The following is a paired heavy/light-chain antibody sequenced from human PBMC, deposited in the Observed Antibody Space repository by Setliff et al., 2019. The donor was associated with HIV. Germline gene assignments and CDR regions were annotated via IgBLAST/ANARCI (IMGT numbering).Light chain of an antibody. CDR3: QVWDQYSDTVI. CDR1: NIGSQS. V-gene: IGLV3-21*03. J-gene: IGLJ2*01. Sequence: SLVLTQTPSVSVAPGRAARITCEGHNIGSQSVHWYQQKPGQAPKVVVYNDNDRPSGIPDRFSGSNSGSTATLIISKVVAGDEADYYCQVWDQYSDTVIFGGGTKLTVL. CDR2: NDN.
Heavy chain of an antibody. CDR2: LYLTGDR. J-gene: IGHJ1*01. CDR1: GHSINSAYY. V-gene: IGHV4-38-2*01. CDR3: VGRIEVGSKYFQL. Sequence: QAQLQDSGPRLVKPSETLSLTCDVIGHSINSAYYWGWIRQPPGKGLEWIGTLYLTGDRKYNPSLKSRATISLDSPKRQFSLRVRSVTAADTAVYYCVGRIEVGSKYFQLWGQGALVTVSS. D-gene: IGHD3-22*01.